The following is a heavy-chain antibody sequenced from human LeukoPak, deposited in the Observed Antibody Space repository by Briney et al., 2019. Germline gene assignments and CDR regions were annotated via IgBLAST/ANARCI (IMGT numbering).Heavy chain of an antibody. CDR3: ASLVPFGESRYYFDY. D-gene: IGHD3-10*01. Sequence: PPETLSLTCTVSGGSISSYYWSWIRQPPGKGLEWIGYIYYSGSTNYNPSLKSRVTISVDTSKNQFSLKLSSVTAADTAVYYCASLVPFGESRYYFDYWGQGTLVTVSS. CDR1: GGSISSYY. CDR2: IYYSGST. J-gene: IGHJ4*02. V-gene: IGHV4-59*01.